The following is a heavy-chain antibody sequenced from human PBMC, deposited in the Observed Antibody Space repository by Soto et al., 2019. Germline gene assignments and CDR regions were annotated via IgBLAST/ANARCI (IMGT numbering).Heavy chain of an antibody. CDR1: GGTFNTYS. J-gene: IGHJ4*02. D-gene: IGHD1-26*01. Sequence: QVQLVQSGAEVRKPGASVKVTCAASGGTFNTYSINWVRQAPGRGLEWVGQIVPRYDSVNYAENFQGRVTITADKSTKTAYMELTSLRSEDTALYFCATWRSYSGSYCFDYWGQGTLVTVSS. CDR2: IVPRYDSV. V-gene: IGHV1-69*06. CDR3: ATWRSYSGSYCFDY.